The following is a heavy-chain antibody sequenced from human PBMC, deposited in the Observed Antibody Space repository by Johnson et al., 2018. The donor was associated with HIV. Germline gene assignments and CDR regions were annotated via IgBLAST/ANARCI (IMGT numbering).Heavy chain of an antibody. J-gene: IGHJ3*02. CDR3: ARDRGVVVLHGAFDI. CDR2: ISGSGGST. CDR1: GFSFSSYA. D-gene: IGHD2-2*01. Sequence: VQLVEFGGGSVQPGGSMRLSCAASGFSFSSYALTWVRQAPGKGLEWVSGISGSGGSTYYADSVKGRFTISRDNSKNTLYLQMNSLRAEDTAVYYCARDRGVVVLHGAFDIWGQGTMVTVSS. V-gene: IGHV3-23*04.